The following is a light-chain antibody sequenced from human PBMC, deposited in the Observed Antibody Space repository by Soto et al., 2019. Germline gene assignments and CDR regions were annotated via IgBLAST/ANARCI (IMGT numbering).Light chain of an antibody. CDR1: SSNLGNNY. Sequence: QSVLTQPPSVSAAPGQKVTISCSGSSSNLGNNYVSWYQQLPGTAPKLLIYDDYKRPSGIPDRFSGSKSGTSATLGITGLRTGDEADYYCGTRDRSLRVVLFGGGTKLTVL. CDR2: DDY. J-gene: IGLJ3*02. CDR3: GTRDRSLRVVL. V-gene: IGLV1-51*01.